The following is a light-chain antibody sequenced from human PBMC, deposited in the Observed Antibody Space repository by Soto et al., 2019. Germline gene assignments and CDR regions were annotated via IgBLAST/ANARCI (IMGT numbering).Light chain of an antibody. CDR3: SSYTTSSTVI. V-gene: IGLV2-14*01. J-gene: IGLJ2*01. CDR1: SSDVGGYNY. Sequence: SALTQPASVSGSPGQSITLSCTGTSSDVGGYNYVSWYQQHPGKAPKLMIYEVSNRPSGVSYRFSGSKSGNTASLTISGLQAEDEADYYCSSYTTSSTVIFGGGTKLTVL. CDR2: EVS.